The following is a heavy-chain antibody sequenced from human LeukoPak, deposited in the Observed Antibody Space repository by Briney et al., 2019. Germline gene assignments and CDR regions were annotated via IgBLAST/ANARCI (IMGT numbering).Heavy chain of an antibody. D-gene: IGHD3/OR15-3a*01. CDR3: ARDKDWAFDY. Sequence: GGSLRLSCAASGFTFSSYWMSWVRQAPGKGLEWVSYISDSSSIILYADSVKGRFTISRDNAKNSLYLQMISLRDEDTAVYYCARDKDWAFDYWGQGMLVTVSS. J-gene: IGHJ4*02. CDR1: GFTFSSYW. CDR2: ISDSSSII. V-gene: IGHV3-48*02.